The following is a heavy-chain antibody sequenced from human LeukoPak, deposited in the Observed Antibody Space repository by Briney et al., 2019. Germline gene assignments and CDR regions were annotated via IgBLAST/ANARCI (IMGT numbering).Heavy chain of an antibody. CDR1: GYTFTGYY. CDR2: INPNSGGT. CDR3: ARRWYSSAGTDY. J-gene: IGHJ4*02. V-gene: IGHV1-2*02. D-gene: IGHD6-25*01. Sequence: ASVKVSCKASGYTFTGYYMHWVRQAPGQGLEWMGWINPNSGGTNYAQKFQGRVTMTRDTSISTAYMELSRLRSDDTAVYYCARRWYSSAGTDYWGQGTLVTVSS.